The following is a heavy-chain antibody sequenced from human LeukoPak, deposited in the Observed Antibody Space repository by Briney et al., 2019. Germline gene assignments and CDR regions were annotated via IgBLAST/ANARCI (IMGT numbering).Heavy chain of an antibody. CDR2: INHSGST. CDR3: ASAISTRVY. J-gene: IGHJ4*02. CDR1: GGSFSGYY. Sequence: SETLSLTCAVYGGSFSGYYWSWIRQPPGKGLEWIGEINHSGSTNYNPSLKSRVTISVDTSKNQFSLKLSSVTAADTAVYYCASAISTRVYWGQGTLVTVSS. V-gene: IGHV4-34*01. D-gene: IGHD3-9*01.